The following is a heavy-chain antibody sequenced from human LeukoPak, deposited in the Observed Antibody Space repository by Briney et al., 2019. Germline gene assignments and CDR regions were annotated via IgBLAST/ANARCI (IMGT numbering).Heavy chain of an antibody. CDR2: ITDSGST. CDR1: GGSFSGYY. Sequence: SETLPLTCAVYGGSFSGYYWSWIRQPPGKGLEWIGEITDSGSTNYNPSLKSRVTISVDTSKNQFSLKLNSVTAADTAVYYCARGYAGGNDIWGQGTMVTVSS. J-gene: IGHJ3*02. V-gene: IGHV4-34*01. CDR3: ARGYAGGNDI. D-gene: IGHD1-26*01.